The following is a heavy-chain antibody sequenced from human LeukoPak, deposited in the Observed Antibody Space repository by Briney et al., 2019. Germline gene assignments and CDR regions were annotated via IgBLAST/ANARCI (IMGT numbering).Heavy chain of an antibody. D-gene: IGHD6-6*01. CDR1: RYTFNSYG. CDR2: ISAYNGNT. CDR3: ARAGRAARNYYYYYYYMDV. J-gene: IGHJ6*03. V-gene: IGHV1-18*01. Sequence: GASVKVSCKASRYTFNSYGISWVRQAPGQGLEWMGWISAYNGNTNYAQKLQGRVTMTTDTSTSTAYMELRSLRSDDTAVYYCARAGRAARNYYYYYYYMDVWGKGTTVTVSS.